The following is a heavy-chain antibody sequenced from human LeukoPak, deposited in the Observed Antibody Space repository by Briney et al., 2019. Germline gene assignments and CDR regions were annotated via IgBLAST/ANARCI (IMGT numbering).Heavy chain of an antibody. Sequence: GGSLRLSCAASGFTFSIYSMNWVRQAPGKGLEWISYISNNGDTTHYAQSVKGRFTISRDNAENSLFLEMASPRDEDTAMYYCARAFFGYSSSYWGQGILVTVSS. J-gene: IGHJ4*02. CDR1: GFTFSIYS. V-gene: IGHV3-48*02. CDR3: ARAFFGYSSSY. D-gene: IGHD6-19*01. CDR2: ISNNGDTT.